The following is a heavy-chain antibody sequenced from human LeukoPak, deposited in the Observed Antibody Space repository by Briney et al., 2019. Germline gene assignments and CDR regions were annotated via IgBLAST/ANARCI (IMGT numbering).Heavy chain of an antibody. CDR3: ARSRIQLWSLTYFDY. D-gene: IGHD5-18*01. V-gene: IGHV4-59*12. Sequence: SETLSLTCTVSGGSMSSYYWSWIRQPPGKGLEWIGYIHYTGTTNYNPSLNSRLTISVDTSKNQFSLRLSSVTAADTAVYYCARSRIQLWSLTYFDYWGQGTLVTVSS. J-gene: IGHJ4*02. CDR2: IHYTGTT. CDR1: GGSMSSYY.